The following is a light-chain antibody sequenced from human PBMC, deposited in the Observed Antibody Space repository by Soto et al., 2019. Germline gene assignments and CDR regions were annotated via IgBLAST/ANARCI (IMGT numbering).Light chain of an antibody. V-gene: IGLV1-44*01. CDR2: SNN. Sequence: QPVLTQPPSASGTPGQRVTISCSGSSSNIGSNTVNWYQQLPGTAPKLLIYSNNQRPSGVPDRFSGSKSGTSASLAISGLQSDDEADYYCAAWDDSLNGPVFGGGTKVTVL. CDR3: AAWDDSLNGPV. CDR1: SSNIGSNT. J-gene: IGLJ3*02.